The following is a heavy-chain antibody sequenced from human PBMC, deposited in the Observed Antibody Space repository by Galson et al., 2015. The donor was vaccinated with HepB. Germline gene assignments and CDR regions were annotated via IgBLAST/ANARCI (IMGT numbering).Heavy chain of an antibody. CDR3: AKRGGIVGATLADY. J-gene: IGHJ4*02. D-gene: IGHD1-26*01. CDR1: GFTLSTYA. Sequence: SLRLSCAASGFTLSTYAMTWVRQAPGKGPEWVSTINENSGSTYYADSVKGRFTISRDNSKNTLYLQMSSLRAEDTAVYYCAKRGGIVGATLADYWGQGTLVTVSS. CDR2: INENSGST. V-gene: IGHV3-23*01.